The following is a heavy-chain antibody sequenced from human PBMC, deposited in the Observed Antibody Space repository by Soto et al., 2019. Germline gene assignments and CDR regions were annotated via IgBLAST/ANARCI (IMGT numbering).Heavy chain of an antibody. D-gene: IGHD6-13*01. CDR2: IYWDDDK. CDR1: GFSLSTSGVG. CDR3: AHSFIAAAGTASLTRSMCWFDP. Sequence: QITLKESGPTLVKPTQTLTLTCTFSGFSLSTSGVGVGWIRQPPGKALEWLALIYWDDDKRYSPSLKSRLTITKDTSKNQVVLTMTNMDPVDTATYYCAHSFIAAAGTASLTRSMCWFDPWGKGTLVTVSS. J-gene: IGHJ5*02. V-gene: IGHV2-5*02.